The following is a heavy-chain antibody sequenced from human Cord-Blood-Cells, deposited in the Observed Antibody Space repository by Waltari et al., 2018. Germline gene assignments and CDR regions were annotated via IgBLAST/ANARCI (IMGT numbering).Heavy chain of an antibody. CDR3: TCIVGATRLFGY. Sequence: EVQLVESGGGLVQPGGSLKLSCAASGFTFRGSAMHRVRQASGKGLEWVGRIRSKANSYATAYAASVKGRFTISRDDSKNTAYLQMNSLKTEDTAVYYCTCIVGATRLFGYWGQGTLVTVSS. J-gene: IGHJ4*02. CDR2: IRSKANSYAT. CDR1: GFTFRGSA. V-gene: IGHV3-73*02. D-gene: IGHD1-26*01.